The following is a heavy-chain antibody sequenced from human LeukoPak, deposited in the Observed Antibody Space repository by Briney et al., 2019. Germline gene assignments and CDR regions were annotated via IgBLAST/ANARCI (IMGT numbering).Heavy chain of an antibody. CDR1: GFTFSSSA. V-gene: IGHV3-49*04. J-gene: IGHJ4*02. CDR3: TRDPGGSPDY. D-gene: IGHD3-16*01. CDR2: IRSKAYGGTT. Sequence: GGSLRLSCAASGFTFSSSAMSWVRQAPGKGLEWVGFIRSKAYGGTTEYAASVKGRFTISRDDSKSIAYLQMNSLKTEDTAVYYCTRDPGGSPDYWGQGTLVTVSS.